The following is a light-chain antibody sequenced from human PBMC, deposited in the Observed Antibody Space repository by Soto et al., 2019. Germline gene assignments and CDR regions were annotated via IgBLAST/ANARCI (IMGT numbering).Light chain of an antibody. J-gene: IGLJ2*01. CDR3: SSYTSSSTLV. Sequence: QSALTQPASVSGSPGQSITISCTGTSSDVGGYNYVSWYQQHPGKAPKLMIYDVSNRPSGVSNRFSGSKSGNTASLTISGVQAEDEDDYYCSSYTSSSTLVFGGGTKLTVL. CDR2: DVS. V-gene: IGLV2-14*01. CDR1: SSDVGGYNY.